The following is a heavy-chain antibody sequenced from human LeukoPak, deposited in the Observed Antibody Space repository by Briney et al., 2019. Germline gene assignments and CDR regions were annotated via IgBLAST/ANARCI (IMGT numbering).Heavy chain of an antibody. CDR3: ARAPYYYDSSGYAAHYYYYGMDV. D-gene: IGHD3-22*01. CDR2: IIPIFGTA. CDR1: GGTFSRYA. V-gene: IGHV1-69*13. Sequence: GASVKVSCKASGGTFSRYAINWVRQAPGQGLEWMGGIIPIFGTANYAQKFQGRVTITADESTSTAYMELSSLRSEDTAVYYRARAPYYYDSSGYAAHYYYYGMDVWGQGTTVTVSS. J-gene: IGHJ6*02.